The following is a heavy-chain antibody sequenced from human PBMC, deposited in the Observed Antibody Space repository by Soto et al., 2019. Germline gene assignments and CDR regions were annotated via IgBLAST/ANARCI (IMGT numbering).Heavy chain of an antibody. CDR3: ATGSPFIVVVPGGTYGMDV. Sequence: SETLSLTCAVYGGSFSGYYWSWIRQPPGKGLEWIGEINHSGSTNYNPSLKSRVTISVDTSKNQFSLKLSSVTAADTAVYYCATGSPFIVVVPGGTYGMDVWGQGTTVTVSS. D-gene: IGHD2-2*01. CDR2: INHSGST. CDR1: GGSFSGYY. J-gene: IGHJ6*02. V-gene: IGHV4-34*01.